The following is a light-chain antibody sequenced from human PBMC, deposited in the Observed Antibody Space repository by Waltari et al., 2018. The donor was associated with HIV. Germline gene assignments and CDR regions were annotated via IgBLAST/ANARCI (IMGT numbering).Light chain of an antibody. CDR3: QQRNSWPRT. Sequence: EIVLTQSPATLSLSPGGRATLSCRASQSVSRYLAWYQQKPGQAPRLLIYDASSRATGIPARFSGSGSGTDFTLTISSLEPEDFAVYYCQQRNSWPRTFGQGTRVEGK. CDR1: QSVSRY. J-gene: IGKJ1*01. CDR2: DAS. V-gene: IGKV3-11*01.